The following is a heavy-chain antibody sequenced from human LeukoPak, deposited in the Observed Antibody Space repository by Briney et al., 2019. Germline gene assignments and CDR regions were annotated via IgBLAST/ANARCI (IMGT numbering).Heavy chain of an antibody. V-gene: IGHV4-39*01. Sequence: PSETLSLTCTVSGGSISSSSYYWGWIRQPPGKGLEWIGNIYYSGSTYYNPSHKSRLTISVDTSKNQFSLKLSSVTATDTAVYYCARRGYCSSTSCYEYWFDPWGQGTLVTVSS. CDR1: GGSISSSSYY. J-gene: IGHJ5*02. CDR2: IYYSGST. CDR3: ARRGYCSSTSCYEYWFDP. D-gene: IGHD2-2*01.